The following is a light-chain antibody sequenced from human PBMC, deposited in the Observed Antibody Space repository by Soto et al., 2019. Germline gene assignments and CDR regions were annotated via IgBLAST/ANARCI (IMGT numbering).Light chain of an antibody. CDR3: QQSYSTPPWT. J-gene: IGKJ1*01. V-gene: IGKV1-39*01. Sequence: DVQMTQSPSSLSASVGDRGTITCRASQSVSIYLNWYQQKPGKAPNLLISAASSLQNGVPSRFRGSGSGTDFTLTISGLQPEDFATYYCQQSYSTPPWTFGQGTKVDIK. CDR1: QSVSIY. CDR2: AAS.